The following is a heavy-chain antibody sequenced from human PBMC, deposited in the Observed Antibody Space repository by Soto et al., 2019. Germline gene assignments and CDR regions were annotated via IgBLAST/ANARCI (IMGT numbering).Heavy chain of an antibody. V-gene: IGHV4-39*01. J-gene: IGHJ5*02. CDR1: GGSISSSSYY. CDR3: ARPRPVAITGTSGWFDP. D-gene: IGHD1-20*01. Sequence: QLQLQESGPGLVKPSETLSLTCTVSGGSISSSSYYWGWIRQPPGKGLEWIGSIYYSGCTYYNPSLKSRVTISVDTSKNQFSLKLSSVTAADTAVYYCARPRPVAITGTSGWFDPWGQGTLVTVSS. CDR2: IYYSGCT.